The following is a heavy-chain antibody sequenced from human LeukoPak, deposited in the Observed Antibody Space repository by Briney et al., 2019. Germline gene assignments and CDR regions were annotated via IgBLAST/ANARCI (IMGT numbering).Heavy chain of an antibody. V-gene: IGHV3-23*01. CDR2: ISGSGGST. Sequence: GGSLRLSCAASGFTFSSYAMSWVRQAPGKGLEWVSAISGSGGSTYYADSVKGRFTISRDNSKNTLYLQMNSLRVEDTAVYYCARCTTGRTFGSLREIKRSREIDYWGQGTLVTVSS. CDR3: ARCTTGRTFGSLREIKRSREIDY. D-gene: IGHD1-1*01. J-gene: IGHJ4*02. CDR1: GFTFSSYA.